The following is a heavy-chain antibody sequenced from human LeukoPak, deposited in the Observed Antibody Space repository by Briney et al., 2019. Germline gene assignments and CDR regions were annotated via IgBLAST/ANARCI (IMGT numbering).Heavy chain of an antibody. V-gene: IGHV4-34*01. CDR2: INHSGST. D-gene: IGHD5-12*01. CDR3: ARVLYSGYLDY. J-gene: IGHJ4*02. CDR1: GGSFSGYY. Sequence: PSETLSLTCAVDGGSFSGYYWSWIRQPPGKWREWIGEINHSGSTNYNPSLKSRVTISVDTSKNQFSLKLRSVPAEDTAVYYCARVLYSGYLDYWGKGTLVTVSS.